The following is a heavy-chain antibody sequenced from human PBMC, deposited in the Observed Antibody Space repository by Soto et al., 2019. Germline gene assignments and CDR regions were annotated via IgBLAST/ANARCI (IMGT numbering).Heavy chain of an antibody. CDR2: ISRDESDK. J-gene: IGHJ4*02. D-gene: IGHD2-2*01. CDR3: AKDYSRTWALDY. CDR1: GFPFSSCV. Sequence: GGSLRLSCAAAGFPFSSCVMHWVRQAPGKGLEWVAVISRDESDKQYVDFVKGRFTISRDNSQNMVYLQMNSLRADDTAVYYCAKDYSRTWALDYWGQGALVTVSS. V-gene: IGHV3-30*18.